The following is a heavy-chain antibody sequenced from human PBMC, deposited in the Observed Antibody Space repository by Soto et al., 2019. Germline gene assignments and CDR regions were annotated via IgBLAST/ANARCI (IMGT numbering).Heavy chain of an antibody. CDR1: GGSISSGGYY. CDR3: ASLHSSSSYWLDP. J-gene: IGHJ5*02. V-gene: IGHV4-31*03. Sequence: SSETLSLTCTVSGGSISSGGYYWSWIRQHPGRGLEWIGYIYYSGSTYYNPSLKSRVTISVDTSKNQFSLKLSSVTAADTAVYYCASLHSSSSYWLDPWGQGTLVTVYS. D-gene: IGHD6-6*01. CDR2: IYYSGST.